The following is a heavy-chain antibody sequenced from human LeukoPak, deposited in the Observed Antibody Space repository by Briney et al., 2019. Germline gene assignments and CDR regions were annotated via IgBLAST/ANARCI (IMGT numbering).Heavy chain of an antibody. Sequence: QTLSLTSAISGDRLSINSAGWDWVRQSPSRGIEWLGRTYYRSKWFNDCSLSVKSRITIKPDTSKKQFSLQLNSVTPEDTAVYYCARELELQRKYNWFDPWGQGTLVTVSS. CDR2: TYYRSKWFN. V-gene: IGHV6-1*01. D-gene: IGHD1-7*01. J-gene: IGHJ5*02. CDR1: GDRLSINSAG. CDR3: ARELELQRKYNWFDP.